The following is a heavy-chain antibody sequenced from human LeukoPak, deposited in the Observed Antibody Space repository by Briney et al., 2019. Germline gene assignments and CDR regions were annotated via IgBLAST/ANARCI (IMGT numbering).Heavy chain of an antibody. CDR3: AKAGSIRFDY. CDR2: INTDGSST. CDR1: GFTFSTYW. D-gene: IGHD1-26*01. Sequence: GGSLRLSCAASGFTFSTYWMHWVRQAPGKGLVWVSRINTDGSSTYYADSVKGRFTISRDNSKNTLYLQMNSLRAEDTAVYYCAKAGSIRFDYWGQGTLVTVSS. J-gene: IGHJ4*02. V-gene: IGHV3-74*01.